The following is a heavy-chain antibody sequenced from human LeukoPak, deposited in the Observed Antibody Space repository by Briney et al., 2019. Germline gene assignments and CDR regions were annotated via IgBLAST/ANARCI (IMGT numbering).Heavy chain of an antibody. D-gene: IGHD3-3*01. CDR2: INHSGST. V-gene: IGHV4-34*01. Sequence: SETLSLTCAVYGGSFSGYYWSWIRQPPGKGLEWIGEINHSGSTYYNPSLKSRVTISVDTSKNQFSLKLSSVTAAGTAVYYCANLGGSAYYDFRAFDIWGQGTMVTVSS. CDR1: GGSFSGYY. CDR3: ANLGGSAYYDFRAFDI. J-gene: IGHJ3*02.